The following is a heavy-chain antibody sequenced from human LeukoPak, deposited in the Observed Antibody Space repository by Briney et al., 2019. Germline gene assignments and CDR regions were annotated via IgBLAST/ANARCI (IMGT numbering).Heavy chain of an antibody. J-gene: IGHJ3*01. Sequence: KPSDTLTLTCTVSGGSISDCYWSWIRQPPGKGLEWIGYTYSSGSTNYNPSLKSRVTISVDTSKNQFSLKLTSVTAADTAVYYCARHPGRYGFDVWGHGTMVTVS. CDR3: ARHPGRYGFDV. CDR2: TYSSGST. CDR1: GGSISDCY. V-gene: IGHV4-59*08. D-gene: IGHD1-1*01.